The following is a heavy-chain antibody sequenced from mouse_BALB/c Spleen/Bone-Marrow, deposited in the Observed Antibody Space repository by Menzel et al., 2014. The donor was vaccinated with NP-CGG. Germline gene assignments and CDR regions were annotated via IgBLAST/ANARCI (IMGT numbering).Heavy chain of an antibody. Sequence: EVQLQQSGPGLVKPSQSLSPTCSVTGYSITGGYFWNWIRQFPGNKLEWMGYISYGGSNNYNPSLKNRISIIRDTSRNQFFLKLNSVTTEDTAEYFCTRALMIVTGPMDYWGQGTSVTVSS. CDR2: ISYGGSN. D-gene: IGHD2-4*01. CDR3: TRALMIVTGPMDY. CDR1: GYSITGGYF. V-gene: IGHV3-6*02. J-gene: IGHJ4*01.